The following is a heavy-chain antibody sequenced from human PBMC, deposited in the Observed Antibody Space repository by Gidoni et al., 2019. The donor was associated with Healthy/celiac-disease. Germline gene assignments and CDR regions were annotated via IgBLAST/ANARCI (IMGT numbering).Heavy chain of an antibody. CDR3: ARSSSRVTIFGVVINSDWFDP. J-gene: IGHJ5*02. CDR1: GYTFTSYY. V-gene: IGHV1-46*01. CDR2: INPSGGST. Sequence: QVQLVQSGAAVKKPGASGKVSCKASGYTFTSYYMHWVRQAPGQGLEWMGIINPSGGSTSYAQKFQGGVTMTRDTSTSTVYMELSSLRSEDTAVYYCARSSSRVTIFGVVINSDWFDPWGQGTLVTVSS. D-gene: IGHD3-3*01.